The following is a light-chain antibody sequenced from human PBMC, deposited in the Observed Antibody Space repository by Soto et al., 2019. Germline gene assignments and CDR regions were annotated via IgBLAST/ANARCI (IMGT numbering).Light chain of an antibody. Sequence: QSVLTQPGSVSGSPGQTITISCTGTSSDIGGYNAVSWYQHHPGKAPKLIIYEVTHRPAGISDRFSASKSGNTASLTISGLQAEDEADYYCNSFRVNHLYVFGTGTKVTVL. CDR1: SSDIGGYNA. CDR2: EVT. CDR3: NSFRVNHLYV. V-gene: IGLV2-14*01. J-gene: IGLJ1*01.